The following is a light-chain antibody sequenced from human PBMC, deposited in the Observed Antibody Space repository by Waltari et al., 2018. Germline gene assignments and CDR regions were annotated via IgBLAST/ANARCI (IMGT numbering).Light chain of an antibody. J-gene: IGLJ1*01. CDR1: SSNIGSNT. Sequence: QSVLTQPPSASGTPGQRVTISCSGSSSNIGSNTVNWYQQLPGTAPKLLIYSNNQRPSGVPDRFSGSKSGTSASLAISGLQSEEEADYYCAAWDDSLNAYVFGTGTKVTVL. V-gene: IGLV1-44*01. CDR2: SNN. CDR3: AAWDDSLNAYV.